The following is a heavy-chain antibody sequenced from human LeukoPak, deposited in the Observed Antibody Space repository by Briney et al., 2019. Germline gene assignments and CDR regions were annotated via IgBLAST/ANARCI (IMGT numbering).Heavy chain of an antibody. V-gene: IGHV3-23*01. CDR2: ISGSGGST. D-gene: IGHD3-22*01. J-gene: IGHJ3*02. Sequence: PGGSLRLSCAASGFTFSSYAMSWVRQAPGKGLEWVSAISGSGGSTYYADSVKGRFTISRDNSKNTLYLQMNSLRAEDTAVYYCAKDLYDSSAYYYVGAFDIWGQGTMVTVSS. CDR3: AKDLYDSSAYYYVGAFDI. CDR1: GFTFSSYA.